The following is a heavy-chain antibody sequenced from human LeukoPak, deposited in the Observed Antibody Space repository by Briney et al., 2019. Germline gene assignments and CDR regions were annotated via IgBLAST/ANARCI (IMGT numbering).Heavy chain of an antibody. D-gene: IGHD3-10*01. CDR2: IKQDGSEK. Sequence: HPGGSLRLSCAASGFTFSSYWMSWVRQAPGKGLEWVANIKQDGSEKYYVDSVKGRFTISRDNSKNTLYLQMNSLRAEDTAVYYCAKTHAEVWFGELYYFDYWGQGTLVTVSS. J-gene: IGHJ4*02. CDR1: GFTFSSYW. CDR3: AKTHAEVWFGELYYFDY. V-gene: IGHV3-7*03.